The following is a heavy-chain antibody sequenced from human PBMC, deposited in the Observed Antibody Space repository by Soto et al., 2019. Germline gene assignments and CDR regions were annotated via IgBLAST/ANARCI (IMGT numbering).Heavy chain of an antibody. V-gene: IGHV3-49*03. Sequence: PGGSLRLSCTASGFTFGDYAMSWFRQAPGKGLEWVGFIRSKAYGGTTEYAASVKGRFTISRDDSKSIAYLQMNSLKTEDTAVYYCTRDTYYYGSGSYYTPEKQDAFDIWGQGTMVTVSS. J-gene: IGHJ3*02. D-gene: IGHD3-10*01. CDR3: TRDTYYYGSGSYYTPEKQDAFDI. CDR2: IRSKAYGGTT. CDR1: GFTFGDYA.